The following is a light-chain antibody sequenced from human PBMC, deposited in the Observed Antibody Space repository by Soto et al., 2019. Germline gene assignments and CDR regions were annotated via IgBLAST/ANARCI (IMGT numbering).Light chain of an antibody. V-gene: IGLV2-14*01. CDR3: SSYTTSSTLVV. CDR2: EVS. Sequence: QSVLTQPASVSGSPGQSITISCTGTSTDVGGYNYVSWYQQHPGKAPKLMIYEVSYRPSGVSDRFSGYKSGNTASLTISGLQAEDEADYYCSSYTTSSTLVVFGGGTKRTVL. CDR1: STDVGGYNY. J-gene: IGLJ3*02.